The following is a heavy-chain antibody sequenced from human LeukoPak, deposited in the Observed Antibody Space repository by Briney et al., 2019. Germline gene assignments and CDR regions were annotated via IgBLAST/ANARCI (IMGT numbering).Heavy chain of an antibody. Sequence: RGSLRLSCAASGYTFADYAMHWVRQAPGKGLEWVRFISGDGGSTYYADSVKGRFTISRDNSKTSLYLQTNSLRTEDTALYYCAKDMYQLRRWDWFDPWGQGTLVTVSS. J-gene: IGHJ5*02. V-gene: IGHV3-43*02. CDR2: ISGDGGST. D-gene: IGHD2-2*01. CDR1: GYTFADYA. CDR3: AKDMYQLRRWDWFDP.